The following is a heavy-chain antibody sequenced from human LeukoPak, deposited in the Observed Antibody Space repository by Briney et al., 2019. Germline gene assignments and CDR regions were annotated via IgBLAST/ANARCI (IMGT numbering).Heavy chain of an antibody. CDR1: GFTFSSYA. CDR3: TKGRGYCTGGSCYSDY. D-gene: IGHD2-15*01. CDR2: IRGSGGST. V-gene: IGHV3-23*01. Sequence: GGSLRLSCAASGFTFSSYAMSWVRQAPGKGLEWVSAIRGSGGSTYYADSVKGRFTISRDNSKNTLYLQMSSLRVEDTAVYYCTKGRGYCTGGSCYSDYWGQGTLVTVSS. J-gene: IGHJ4*02.